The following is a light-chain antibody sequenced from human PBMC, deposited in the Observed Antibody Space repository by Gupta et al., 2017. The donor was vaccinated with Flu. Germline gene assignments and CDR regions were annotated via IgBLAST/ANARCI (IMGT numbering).Light chain of an antibody. V-gene: IGLV2-8*01. CDR1: SSDVGGYKL. Sequence: VTISCTGTSSDVGGYKLVSWYQQRPGKAPRLMIYEVNRRPSGVPDRFSGSKSGNTASLTVSGLQAEDEGDYHCSSFAGSDNPVVFGGGTKLTVL. CDR2: EVN. CDR3: SSFAGSDNPVV. J-gene: IGLJ2*01.